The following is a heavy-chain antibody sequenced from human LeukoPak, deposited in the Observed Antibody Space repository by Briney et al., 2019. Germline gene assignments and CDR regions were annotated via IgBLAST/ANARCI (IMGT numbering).Heavy chain of an antibody. V-gene: IGHV4-39*01. D-gene: IGHD3-3*01. J-gene: IGHJ5*02. CDR3: ARIRFLEWLLYLTWFDP. CDR2: IYDSGST. CDR1: GGSIRSSYYY. Sequence: SETLSLTCTVSGGSIRSSYYYWGWIRQPPGTGLEWIGSIYDSGSTYYNPSLKSRVTISVYTSKNQFSLKLSSVTAADTAVYYCARIRFLEWLLYLTWFDPWGQGTLVTVSS.